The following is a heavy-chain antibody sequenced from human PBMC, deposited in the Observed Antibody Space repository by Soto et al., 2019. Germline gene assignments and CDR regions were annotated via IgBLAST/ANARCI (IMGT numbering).Heavy chain of an antibody. D-gene: IGHD3-16*01. Sequence: QITLKESGPTLVRPTQTLTLTCTFSGFSLSTTGVGVGWIRQPPGKALEWLALIYWDDDKRYSPSLKSRLTTAXDXARIQMILTVPSLAPVHTATYHCSQRRRDFVLGRARANDFAPWGQGTLVTVSS. CDR3: SQRRRDFVLGRARANDFAP. CDR2: IYWDDDK. CDR1: GFSLSTTGVG. J-gene: IGHJ5*02. V-gene: IGHV2-5*02.